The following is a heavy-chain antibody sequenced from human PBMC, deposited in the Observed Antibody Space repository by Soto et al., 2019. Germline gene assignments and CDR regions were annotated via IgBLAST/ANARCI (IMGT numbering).Heavy chain of an antibody. CDR2: ISYSGST. D-gene: IGHD3-16*01. CDR1: GASMSSHY. CDR3: ARADPDASVGF. Sequence: PSETLSLTCTVSGASMSSHYWTWLRQPPVKGLEWIGYISYSGSTYYNPSLKSRVTISADTSRNQFSLKLSSVIAADTAVYFCARADPDASVGFWGQGTLVTVSS. V-gene: IGHV4-59*11. J-gene: IGHJ4*02.